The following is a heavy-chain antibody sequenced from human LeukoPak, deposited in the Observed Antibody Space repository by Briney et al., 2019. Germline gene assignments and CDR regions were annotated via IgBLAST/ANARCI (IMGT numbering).Heavy chain of an antibody. D-gene: IGHD3-22*01. V-gene: IGHV3-21*01. CDR1: GFTFSTFSSYS. CDR2: ISSSSSYI. J-gene: IGHJ4*02. Sequence: GGSLRLSCAASGFTFSTFSSYSMNWVRQAPGKGLEWVSSISSSSSYIYYADSVKGRLTISRDNAKNSLYLQMNSLRAEDTAVYYCARANYYYDSSGYYRPSGDYFDYWGQGTLVTVSS. CDR3: ARANYYYDSSGYYRPSGDYFDY.